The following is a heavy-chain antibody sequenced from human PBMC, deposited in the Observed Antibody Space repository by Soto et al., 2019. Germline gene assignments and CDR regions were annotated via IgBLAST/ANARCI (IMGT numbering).Heavy chain of an antibody. Sequence: GGSLRLSCAASGFTFSSYAMHWVRQAPGKGLEWVAVISYVGSNRYYADSVKGRFTISRDNSKNKLFLLMISLRADDTAVEYYARDIVVVPAAILLPPYYGYGHMDVWGQGTLVTVSS. J-gene: IGHJ6*02. CDR3: ARDIVVVPAAILLPPYYGYGHMDV. V-gene: IGHV3-30-3*01. CDR1: GFTFSSYA. D-gene: IGHD2-2*01. CDR2: ISYVGSNR.